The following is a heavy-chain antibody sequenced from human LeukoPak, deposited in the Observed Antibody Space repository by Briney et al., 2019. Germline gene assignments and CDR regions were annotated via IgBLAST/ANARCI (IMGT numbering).Heavy chain of an antibody. D-gene: IGHD6-13*01. J-gene: IGHJ5*02. V-gene: IGHV4-59*02. CDR3: ARDPSIAAAGTKYNWFDP. CDR1: GGSVSSSY. CDR2: ISYSGRT. Sequence: SETLSLTCTVSGGSVSSSYWSWIRQPPGKGLEWIGYISYSGRTNYNPSLKSRVTISVDTSKNQFSLKLSSVTAADTAVYYCARDPSIAAAGTKYNWFDPWGQGTLVTVSS.